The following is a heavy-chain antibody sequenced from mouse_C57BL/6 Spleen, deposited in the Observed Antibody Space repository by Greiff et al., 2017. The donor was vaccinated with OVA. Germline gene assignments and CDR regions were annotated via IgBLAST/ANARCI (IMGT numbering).Heavy chain of an antibody. D-gene: IGHD2-1*01. J-gene: IGHJ2*01. Sequence: QVQLQQPGAELVKPGASVKLSCKASGYTFTSYWMHWVKQRPGQGLEWIGMIHPNSGSTNYNEKFKSKATLTVDKSSSTAYMQLSSLTSEDSAVYCWARRGGYGNYEGADFDYWGQGTTLTVSS. CDR1: GYTFTSYW. CDR2: IHPNSGST. V-gene: IGHV1-64*01. CDR3: ARRGGYGNYEGADFDY.